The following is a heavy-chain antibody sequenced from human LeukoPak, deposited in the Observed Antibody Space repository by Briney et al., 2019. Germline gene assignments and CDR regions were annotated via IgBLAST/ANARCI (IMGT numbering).Heavy chain of an antibody. J-gene: IGHJ3*02. CDR3: AKDRGGDFYGAFDI. CDR2: ISGSGGTK. Sequence: PGGSLRLSCAASGFTFSSYAMSWVRQAPGKGLEWVSGISGSGGTKYYADSVKGRFTISRDNSKNILYLQMNSLRAEDTAVYYCAKDRGGDFYGAFDIWGQGTLVTVSS. CDR1: GFTFSSYA. D-gene: IGHD2-21*01. V-gene: IGHV3-23*01.